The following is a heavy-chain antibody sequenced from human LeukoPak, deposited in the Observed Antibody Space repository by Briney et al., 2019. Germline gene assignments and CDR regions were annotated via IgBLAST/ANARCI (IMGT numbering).Heavy chain of an antibody. CDR2: ISGSGGST. Sequence: PGGSLRLSCAASGFTFSSYAMSWVRQAPGKGLEWVSAISGSGGSTYYADSVKGRFTISRDNSKNTLYLQMNSLRAEDTAVYYCAKVSGYSSGWYASYFDYWGQGTLVTVSS. J-gene: IGHJ4*02. CDR1: GFTFSSYA. CDR3: AKVSGYSSGWYASYFDY. V-gene: IGHV3-23*01. D-gene: IGHD6-19*01.